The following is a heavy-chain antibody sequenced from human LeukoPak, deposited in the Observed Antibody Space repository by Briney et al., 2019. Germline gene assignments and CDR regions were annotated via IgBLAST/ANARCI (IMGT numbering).Heavy chain of an antibody. D-gene: IGHD1-26*01. V-gene: IGHV3-11*04. Sequence: GGSLRLSCAASGFTVSDNYMNWVRQAPGKGLEWVSYISTTGSTIYYADSVKGRFTISRDNSKNTLYLQMNSLRAEDTAVYYCAKIRSIVGATTPFDYWGQGTLVTVSS. CDR1: GFTVSDNY. J-gene: IGHJ4*02. CDR3: AKIRSIVGATTPFDY. CDR2: ISTTGSTI.